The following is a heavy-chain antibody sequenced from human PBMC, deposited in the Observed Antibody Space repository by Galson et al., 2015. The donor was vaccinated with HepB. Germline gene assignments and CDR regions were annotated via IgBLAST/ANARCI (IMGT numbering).Heavy chain of an antibody. J-gene: IGHJ5*02. D-gene: IGHD6-19*01. CDR1: GFTFSNFA. CDR2: ISGSDAIT. Sequence: SLRLSCAASGFTFSNFAMNWVRQAPGKGLEWVSGISGSDAITYYANSVKGRFTISRDNSKNTLYLQMNSLRAEDMAVYYCAKGKQWTHLNWFDPWGQGALVTVSP. CDR3: AKGKQWTHLNWFDP. V-gene: IGHV3-23*01.